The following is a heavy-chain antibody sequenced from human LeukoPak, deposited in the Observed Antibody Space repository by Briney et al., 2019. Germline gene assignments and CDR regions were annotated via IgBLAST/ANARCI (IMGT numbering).Heavy chain of an antibody. CDR1: GFTVSSNY. D-gene: IGHD3-10*01. V-gene: IGHV3-53*01. Sequence: GGSLRLSCAASGFTVSSNYMSWVRQAPGKGLEWVSVIYSGGSTYYAESVKGRFTISRDNSKNTLYLQMNNLRAEDTAVYYCASGSGSYRTPYYYMDVWGKGTTVTVSS. J-gene: IGHJ6*03. CDR3: ASGSGSYRTPYYYMDV. CDR2: IYSGGST.